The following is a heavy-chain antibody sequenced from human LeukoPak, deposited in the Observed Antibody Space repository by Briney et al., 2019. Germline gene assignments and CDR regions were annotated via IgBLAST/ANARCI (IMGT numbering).Heavy chain of an antibody. Sequence: SETLSLTCTVSGGSISSSSYYWGWIRQPPGKELEWIGSIYYSGSTYYNPSLKSRVTISVDTSKNQFSLKLSSVTAADTAVYYCFYGSGSPSQNWGQGTLVTVSS. J-gene: IGHJ4*02. V-gene: IGHV4-39*01. CDR1: GGSISSSSYY. D-gene: IGHD3-10*01. CDR2: IYYSGST. CDR3: FYGSGSPSQN.